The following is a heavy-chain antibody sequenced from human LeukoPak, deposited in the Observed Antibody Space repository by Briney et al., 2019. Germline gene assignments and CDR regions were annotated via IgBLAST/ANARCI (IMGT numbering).Heavy chain of an antibody. CDR2: ISSSSSYI. CDR1: GFTFSSYS. V-gene: IGHV3-21*01. J-gene: IGHJ4*02. Sequence: PGGSLRLSCAASGFTFSSYSMNWVRQAAGKGLEWASSISSSSSYIYYADSVKGRFTISRDNAKNSLYLQMNSLRAEDTAVYYCARDLRRRDGYNGFGYWGQGTLVTVSS. D-gene: IGHD5-24*01. CDR3: ARDLRRRDGYNGFGY.